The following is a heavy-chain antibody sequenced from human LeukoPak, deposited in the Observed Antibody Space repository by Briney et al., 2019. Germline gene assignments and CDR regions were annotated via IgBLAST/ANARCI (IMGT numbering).Heavy chain of an antibody. CDR2: ISYDGSNK. D-gene: IGHD3-9*01. J-gene: IGHJ4*02. Sequence: PGGSLRLSCAASGFTFSSYAMHWVRQAPGKGLEWVAVISYDGSNKYYADSVKGRFTISRDNSMNTLYLQMNSLRAEDTAVYYCARGRYFDWSFIARDYGSGDYWGQGTLVTVSS. CDR1: GFTFSSYA. V-gene: IGHV3-30*04. CDR3: ARGRYFDWSFIARDYGSGDY.